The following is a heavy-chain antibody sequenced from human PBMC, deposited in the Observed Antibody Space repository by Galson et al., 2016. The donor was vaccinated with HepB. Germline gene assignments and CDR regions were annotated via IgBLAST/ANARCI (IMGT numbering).Heavy chain of an antibody. CDR2: IKEDGSGK. V-gene: IGHV3-7*01. CDR3: ARDYV. Sequence: SLRLSCAASGFTFSRYWMSWVRQAPGKGPEWVANIKEDGSGKKYVDSVKGRFTISRDNAKNLLYLQMNSLGVEDMAVYYCARDYVWGHATMVTVSA. J-gene: IGHJ3*01. CDR1: GFTFSRYW.